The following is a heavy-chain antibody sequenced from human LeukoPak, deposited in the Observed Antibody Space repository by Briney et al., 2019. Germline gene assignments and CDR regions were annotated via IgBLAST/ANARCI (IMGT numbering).Heavy chain of an antibody. V-gene: IGHV3-23*01. CDR2: ISGSGGST. CDR3: AKGQNSYQLLCSFDY. D-gene: IGHD2-2*01. CDR1: GFTFSGYA. Sequence: GGSLRLSCAASGFTFSGYAMSWVRQAPGKGLEWVSAISGSGGSTSCADSVEGRFTISRDNSKNTLYLQMNSLRAEDTAVYYCAKGQNSYQLLCSFDYWGQGTLVTVSS. J-gene: IGHJ4*02.